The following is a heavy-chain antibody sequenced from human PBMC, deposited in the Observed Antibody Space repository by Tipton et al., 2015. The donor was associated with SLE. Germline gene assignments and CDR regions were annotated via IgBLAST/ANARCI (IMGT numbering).Heavy chain of an antibody. CDR2: IYYSGST. Sequence: TLSLTCTVSGGSISSYYWSWIRQPPGKGLVWIGYIYYSGSTNYNPSLKSRVTISVDTSKNQFSLKLSSVTAADTAVYYCARDKLGVDYWGQGTLVTVSS. J-gene: IGHJ4*02. V-gene: IGHV4-59*01. CDR3: ARDKLGVDY. CDR1: GGSISSYY. D-gene: IGHD3-3*02.